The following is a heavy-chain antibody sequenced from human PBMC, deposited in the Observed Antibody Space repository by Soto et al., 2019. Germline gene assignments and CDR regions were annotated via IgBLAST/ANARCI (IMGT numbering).Heavy chain of an antibody. Sequence: QVQLVESGGGVVQPGRSLRLSCAASGFTFSSYAMHWVRQAPGKGLEWVAVISYDGSNKYYADSVKGRFTISRDNSKNTLYLQMNSLRAEDTAVYYCAREYGITGTTFDYWGQVTLVTVSS. D-gene: IGHD1-7*01. CDR2: ISYDGSNK. J-gene: IGHJ4*02. CDR1: GFTFSSYA. CDR3: AREYGITGTTFDY. V-gene: IGHV3-30-3*01.